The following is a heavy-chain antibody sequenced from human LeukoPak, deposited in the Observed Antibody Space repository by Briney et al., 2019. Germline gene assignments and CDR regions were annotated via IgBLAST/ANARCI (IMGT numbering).Heavy chain of an antibody. V-gene: IGHV3-7*01. Sequence: GPLRLSCAASGFTFSSYWMNWVRPAPGKGLEWVANIKRDGNEKNYVDSVRGRFSISRDNAKNSLYLQMDSLRAEDTAVYYCAKEGAYPIITYDSWGQGALVTVSS. CDR2: IKRDGNEK. CDR1: GFTFSSYW. CDR3: AKEGAYPIITYDS. D-gene: IGHD3-10*01. J-gene: IGHJ5*01.